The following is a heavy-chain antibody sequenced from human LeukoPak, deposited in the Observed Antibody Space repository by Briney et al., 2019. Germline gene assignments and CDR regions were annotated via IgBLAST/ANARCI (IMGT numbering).Heavy chain of an antibody. V-gene: IGHV3-33*01. Sequence: GGSLRLSCAASGFTFSSYGMHWVRQAPGKGLEWVADIWYDGSNKYYADSVKGRFTISRDNSKNTLYLQMNSLRAEDTAVYYCARAPTVVMKPYDYWGQGTLVTVSS. CDR1: GFTFSSYG. D-gene: IGHD4-23*01. J-gene: IGHJ4*02. CDR2: IWYDGSNK. CDR3: ARAPTVVMKPYDY.